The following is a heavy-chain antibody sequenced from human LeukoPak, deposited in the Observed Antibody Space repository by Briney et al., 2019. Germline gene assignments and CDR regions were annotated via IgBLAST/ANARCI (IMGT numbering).Heavy chain of an antibody. Sequence: GASVKVSCKASGYTFTSYAMHWVRQAPGQRLEWMGWIDAGNGNTKYSQKFQGRVTITRDTSASTAYMELSSLRSEDTAVYYCARPRGLGSGWPIDYWGQGTLVTVSS. D-gene: IGHD6-19*01. J-gene: IGHJ4*02. CDR2: IDAGNGNT. V-gene: IGHV1-3*01. CDR3: ARPRGLGSGWPIDY. CDR1: GYTFTSYA.